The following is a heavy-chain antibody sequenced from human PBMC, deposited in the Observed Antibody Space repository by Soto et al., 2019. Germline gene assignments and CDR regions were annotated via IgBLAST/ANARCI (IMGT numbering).Heavy chain of an antibody. CDR1: GGSISSSSYY. CDR3: ARRVGITMVRGVITSWFDP. Sequence: SETLSLTCTVSGGSISSSSYYWGWIRQPPGKGLEWIGSIFYSGSTYYNPSLKSRVTISVDTSKNQFSLKLSSVTAADTAVYYCARRVGITMVRGVITSWFDPWGQGTLVTVSS. J-gene: IGHJ5*02. D-gene: IGHD3-10*01. V-gene: IGHV4-39*07. CDR2: IFYSGST.